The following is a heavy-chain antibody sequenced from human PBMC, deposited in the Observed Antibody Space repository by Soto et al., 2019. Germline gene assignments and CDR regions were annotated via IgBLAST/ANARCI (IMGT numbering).Heavy chain of an antibody. CDR2: IYYSGST. D-gene: IGHD3-22*01. CDR1: GGSISSGGYY. CDR3: ARDGPDSSGYFDY. J-gene: IGHJ4*02. V-gene: IGHV4-31*03. Sequence: SETLSLTCTVSGGSISSGGYYWSWIRQHPGKGLEWIGYIYYSGSTYYNPSLKSRVTISVDTSKNQFSLKLSSVTAADTAVYYCARDGPDSSGYFDYWGQGTLVTVSS.